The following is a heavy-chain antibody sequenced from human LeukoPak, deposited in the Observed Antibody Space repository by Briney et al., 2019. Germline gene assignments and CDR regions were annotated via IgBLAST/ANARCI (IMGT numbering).Heavy chain of an antibody. CDR2: INWNGGST. J-gene: IGHJ5*02. D-gene: IGHD3-22*01. V-gene: IGHV3-20*01. CDR3: ARDARYYDSSGYLTP. CDR1: GFTFDDYG. Sequence: GGSLRLSCAASGFTFDDYGMSWVRQAPGKGLEWVSGINWNGGSTGYADSVKGRFTISRDNAKNSLYLQMNSLRAEDTALYHCARDARYYDSSGYLTPWGQGTLVTVSS.